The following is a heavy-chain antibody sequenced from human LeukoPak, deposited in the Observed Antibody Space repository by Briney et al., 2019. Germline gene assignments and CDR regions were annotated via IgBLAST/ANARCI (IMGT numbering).Heavy chain of an antibody. Sequence: ASVKVSCKASGYTFTDYNVHWVRQAPGQGLEWMGWINPNSGGTNYAQNFQGRVTMTRDTSISTAYMELSRLRSDDTAVYYCARDGTIAVAGYWGQGTLVTVSS. CDR3: ARDGTIAVAGY. CDR2: INPNSGGT. D-gene: IGHD6-19*01. J-gene: IGHJ4*02. V-gene: IGHV1-2*02. CDR1: GYTFTDYN.